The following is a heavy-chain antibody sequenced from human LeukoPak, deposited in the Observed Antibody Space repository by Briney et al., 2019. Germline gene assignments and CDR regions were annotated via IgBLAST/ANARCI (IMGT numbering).Heavy chain of an antibody. Sequence: KTSETLSLTCTVSGGSISSYYWSWIRQPPGKGLEWIGYIYYSGSTNYNPSLKSRVTISVDTSKNQFSLKLSSVTAADTAVYYCARDSWDYYDSSGYGNKFDYWGQGTLVTVSS. J-gene: IGHJ4*02. CDR1: GGSISSYY. CDR3: ARDSWDYYDSSGYGNKFDY. D-gene: IGHD3-22*01. V-gene: IGHV4-59*12. CDR2: IYYSGST.